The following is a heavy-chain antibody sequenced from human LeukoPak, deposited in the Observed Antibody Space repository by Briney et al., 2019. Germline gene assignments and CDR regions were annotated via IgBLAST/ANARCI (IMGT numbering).Heavy chain of an antibody. CDR2: IKSKPDGGTT. CDR3: TTDSFTVIIPAAKGP. V-gene: IGHV3-15*01. D-gene: IGHD2-2*01. J-gene: IGHJ5*02. Sequence: PGGSLRLSCVASGFTFSNAWMTWVRQAPGKGLEWVGRIKSKPDGGTTDYAAPVKGRFTISRDDSKNTLYLQMNSLKTEDTAVYYCTTDSFTVIIPAAKGPWGQGTLVTVSS. CDR1: GFTFSNAW.